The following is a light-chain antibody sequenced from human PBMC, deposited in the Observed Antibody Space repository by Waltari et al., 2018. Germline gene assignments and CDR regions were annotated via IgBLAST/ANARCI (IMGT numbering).Light chain of an antibody. J-gene: IGLJ2*01. Sequence: QSVLTQPPSASATAGQGVTIPCSGTGPNTGTNTVNCYQQVPGTAPKLVIYGNNQRPPGVPDRISGSKSGTSGSLAISGLRSEDEADYYCSSWDDSLSGLVFGGGTRLTVL. CDR1: GPNTGTNT. CDR3: SSWDDSLSGLV. V-gene: IGLV1-44*01. CDR2: GNN.